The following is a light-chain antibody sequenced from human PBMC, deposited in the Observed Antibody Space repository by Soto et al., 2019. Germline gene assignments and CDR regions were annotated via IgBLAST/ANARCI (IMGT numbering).Light chain of an antibody. CDR1: QSIGDW. J-gene: IGKJ1*01. CDR3: QHYDSYSPTWT. CDR2: KAS. V-gene: IGKV1-5*03. Sequence: DIQMTQSPSTLSASVGDRVSITCRASQSIGDWLAWYQQKPGKAPKLLIYKASNLQSGVPARFSGSGSGTDFTLTTSSPQPDDFATYYCQHYDSYSPTWTFGQGTKVDIK.